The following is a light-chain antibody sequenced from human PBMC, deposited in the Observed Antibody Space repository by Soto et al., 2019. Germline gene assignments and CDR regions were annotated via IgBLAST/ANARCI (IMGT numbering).Light chain of an antibody. CDR3: MQGTQLIS. CDR2: QIS. Sequence: DIVMTQTPLSSPVTLGQPASISCRSSQTLVHSDGGTYLSWLHQRPGQPPRLLIYQISKRFSGVPDRFSGSGAGTDFTLKISRVEAEDVGIYNCMQGTQLISFGGGTKVELK. V-gene: IGKV2-24*01. J-gene: IGKJ4*01. CDR1: QTLVHSDGGTY.